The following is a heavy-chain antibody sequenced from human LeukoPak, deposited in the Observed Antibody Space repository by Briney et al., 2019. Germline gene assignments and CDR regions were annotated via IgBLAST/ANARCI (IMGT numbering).Heavy chain of an antibody. Sequence: PSQTLSLTCTVSGGSISSGDYYWSWIRQPPGKGLEWIGYIYYSGSTYYNPSLKSRVTISVDTSRNQFSLKLSSVTAADTAVYYCARARALSYYDSSGDLYYLEYWGQGTLVTVSS. CDR1: GGSISSGDYY. CDR3: ARARALSYYDSSGDLYYLEY. D-gene: IGHD3-22*01. V-gene: IGHV4-30-4*01. J-gene: IGHJ4*02. CDR2: IYYSGST.